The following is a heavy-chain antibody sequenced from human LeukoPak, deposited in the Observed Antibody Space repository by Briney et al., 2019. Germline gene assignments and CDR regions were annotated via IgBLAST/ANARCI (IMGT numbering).Heavy chain of an antibody. V-gene: IGHV1-2*02. D-gene: IGHD2-8*01. J-gene: IGHJ3*02. CDR1: GYTFTGYY. Sequence: ASAKVSCKASGYTFTGYYMHWVRQAPGQGLEWMGWINPNSGGTNYAQKFQGRVTMTRDTSISTAYMELSRLRSDDTAVYYCAREEGIVLMVYAILDAFDIWGQGTMVTVSS. CDR3: AREEGIVLMVYAILDAFDI. CDR2: INPNSGGT.